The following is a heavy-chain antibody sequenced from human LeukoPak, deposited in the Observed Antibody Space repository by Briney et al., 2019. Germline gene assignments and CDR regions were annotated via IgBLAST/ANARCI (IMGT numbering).Heavy chain of an antibody. J-gene: IGHJ4*02. CDR1: GFTFRNYA. CDR2: ISWNSDTI. CDR3: AKAAALGSYFSGIEF. V-gene: IGHV3-9*03. D-gene: IGHD3-10*01. Sequence: PGGSLRLSCTASGFTFRNYAMHWVRQTPEKGLEWVSSISWNSDTIAYADSVKGRFMISRDNAKNSVYLQMNSLRTDDMALYYCAKAAALGSYFSGIEFWGQGILVTVST.